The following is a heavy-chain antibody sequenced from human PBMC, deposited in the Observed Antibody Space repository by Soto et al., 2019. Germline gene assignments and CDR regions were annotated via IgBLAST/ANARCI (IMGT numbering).Heavy chain of an antibody. CDR3: ARDNGLLTTDYYGMDV. Sequence: PGGSLRLPCSASGFTFSSYPLHWVRLAPGKGLEWVAVISYDGSNKYYADSVKGRFTISRDNSKNTLYLQMNSLRAEDTAVYYCARDNGLLTTDYYGMDVWGQGTTVTVSS. J-gene: IGHJ6*02. CDR1: GFTFSSYP. V-gene: IGHV3-30-3*01. D-gene: IGHD3-22*01. CDR2: ISYDGSNK.